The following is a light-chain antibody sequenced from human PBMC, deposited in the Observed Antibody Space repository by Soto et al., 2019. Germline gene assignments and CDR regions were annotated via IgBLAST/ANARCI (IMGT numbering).Light chain of an antibody. CDR1: ESVSSTY. CDR2: GAS. CDR3: QQYAFSPWT. V-gene: IGKV3-20*01. J-gene: IGKJ1*01. Sequence: EIVLTQSPGPLAFSPGERATLSCSASESVSSTYLAWYQQRPGQAPRLLIFGASVRATGIPDRFSGSGSGTDFTLSISRLAPEDFAVYYCQQYAFSPWTFGQGTKIDIK.